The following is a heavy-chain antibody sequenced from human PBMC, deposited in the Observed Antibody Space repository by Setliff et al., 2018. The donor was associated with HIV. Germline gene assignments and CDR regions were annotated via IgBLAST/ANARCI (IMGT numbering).Heavy chain of an antibody. Sequence: SETLSLTCTVSGGSITSGTYYWNWIRQHPGKGLEWIGYIYYSGSTNYNPSLKSRVTISSDTSKNLFSLKLTTVTAADAAVYYCTRDTGYILSGYRPHWYFDLWGRGTLVTVSS. D-gene: IGHD3-9*01. CDR3: TRDTGYILSGYRPHWYFDL. CDR1: GGSITSGTYY. CDR2: IYYSGST. V-gene: IGHV4-61*01. J-gene: IGHJ2*01.